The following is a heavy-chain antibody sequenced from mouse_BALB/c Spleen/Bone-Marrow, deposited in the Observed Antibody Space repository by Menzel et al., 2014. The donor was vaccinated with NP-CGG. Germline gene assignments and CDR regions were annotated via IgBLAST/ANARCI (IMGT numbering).Heavy chain of an antibody. V-gene: IGHV7-3*02. J-gene: IGHJ1*01. Sequence: EVHLEESGGGLVQPGGSLRLSCATSGFTFTDYYMSWVRQPPGKALEWLGFISNKANGYTSEYSASVKVLFTISRDNSQSILYLQMNNLRAEDSANYYCERDDYRYDGWYIDVWGAGTSVTVSS. D-gene: IGHD2-14*01. CDR2: ISNKANGYTS. CDR3: ERDDYRYDGWYIDV. CDR1: GFTFTDYY.